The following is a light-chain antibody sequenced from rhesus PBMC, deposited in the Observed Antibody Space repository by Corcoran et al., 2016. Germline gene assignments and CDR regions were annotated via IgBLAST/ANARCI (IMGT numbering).Light chain of an antibody. CDR2: GAS. Sequence: EIVMTQSPATLSLSPGERATLSCRASQSVSSYVAWYQQQPKQAPRLLIYGASSRATGIPDRVSGRGSGTDFTLTISSLEPEDVAVYDCQQYSNWPALIFGGGTKVEIK. CDR1: QSVSSY. J-gene: IGKJ4*01. CDR3: QQYSNWPALI. V-gene: IGKV3S9*01.